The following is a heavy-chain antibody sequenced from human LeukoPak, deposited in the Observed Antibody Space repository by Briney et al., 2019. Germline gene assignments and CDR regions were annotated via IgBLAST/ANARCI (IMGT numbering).Heavy chain of an antibody. V-gene: IGHV4-61*01. D-gene: IGHD5-18*01. CDR3: ARVPRGFRCGYKFSDEWYFDY. CDR1: GGSVSSGSYY. Sequence: SETLSLTCTVYGGSVSSGSYYWSWIRQPPGKGLEWIGDVYYTGSANYNPSLKSRVTISVDKSKNQFSLKLTSVTAADTAVYYCARVPRGFRCGYKFSDEWYFDYWGQGALVTVSS. J-gene: IGHJ4*02. CDR2: VYYTGSA.